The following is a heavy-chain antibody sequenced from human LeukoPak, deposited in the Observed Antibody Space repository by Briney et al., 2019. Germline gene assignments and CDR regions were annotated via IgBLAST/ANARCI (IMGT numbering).Heavy chain of an antibody. D-gene: IGHD6-19*01. Sequence: GALRLYSAASGLTFSCYPLSWVPQAPGKGLEGVSALSGSGVGTYYAGSVKGGYTISRDNSKNKLYLQMNGLRAEDTDVYDCAKGQKSVAGIWCDPWGQGTLVTV. CDR2: LSGSGVGT. CDR3: AKGQKSVAGIWCDP. J-gene: IGHJ5*02. CDR1: GLTFSCYP. V-gene: IGHV3-23*01.